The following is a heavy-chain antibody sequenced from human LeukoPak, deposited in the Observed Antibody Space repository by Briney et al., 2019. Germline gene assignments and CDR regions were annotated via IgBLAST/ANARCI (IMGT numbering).Heavy chain of an antibody. V-gene: IGHV3-11*01. J-gene: IGHJ6*02. D-gene: IGHD2-2*01. Sequence: GGSLRLSCAASGFTFSDYYMSWIRQAPGKGLEWVSYISSSGSTIYYADSVKGRFTISRDNAKNSLYLQMNSLRAEDTAVYYCAKGALYCSSTSCLMDVWGQGTTVTVSS. CDR2: ISSSGSTI. CDR3: AKGALYCSSTSCLMDV. CDR1: GFTFSDYY.